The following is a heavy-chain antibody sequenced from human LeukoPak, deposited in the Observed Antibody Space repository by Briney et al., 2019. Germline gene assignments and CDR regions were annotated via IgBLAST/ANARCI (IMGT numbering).Heavy chain of an antibody. V-gene: IGHV5-51*01. D-gene: IGHD3-16*01. J-gene: IGHJ4*02. CDR2: IHPGDSGT. Sequence: GESLKISCKGSGYSFTSYWIGWVRQMPGKGLEWMGIIHPGDSGTRCSPSFQGQVTISADKSISTAYLQWSSLKASDTAMYFCARQVEGGGYYFDYWGQGTLVTVSS. CDR3: ARQVEGGGYYFDY. CDR1: GYSFTSYW.